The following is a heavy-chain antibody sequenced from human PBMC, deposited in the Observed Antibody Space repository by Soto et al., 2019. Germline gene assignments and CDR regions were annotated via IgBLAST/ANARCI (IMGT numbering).Heavy chain of an antibody. CDR2: IYYSGST. Sequence: PLETLSLTCSVSGGSISSGGYYWSWIRQPPGKGLEWIGSIYYSGSTYYNPSLKSRVTISVDTSKNQFSLKLSSVTAADTAAYYCARLSTMVRGVIRPYGMDVWGQGTTVTVSS. D-gene: IGHD3-10*01. J-gene: IGHJ6*02. CDR1: GGSISSGGYY. V-gene: IGHV4-39*01. CDR3: ARLSTMVRGVIRPYGMDV.